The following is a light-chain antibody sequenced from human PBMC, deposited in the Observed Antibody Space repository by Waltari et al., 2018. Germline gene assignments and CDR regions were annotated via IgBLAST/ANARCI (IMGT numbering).Light chain of an antibody. CDR2: WAS. CDR3: QQYYTTPT. Sequence: DIVMTQSPDSLAVSLGERATINCKSSQTLFYSSNNKNYLAWCQLKPGQPPKLLIFWASTRETGVPDRFSGSGSATDFTLTIDTLQAEDVAVYYCQQYYTTPTFGQGTKVEIK. CDR1: QTLFYSSNNKNY. V-gene: IGKV4-1*01. J-gene: IGKJ1*01.